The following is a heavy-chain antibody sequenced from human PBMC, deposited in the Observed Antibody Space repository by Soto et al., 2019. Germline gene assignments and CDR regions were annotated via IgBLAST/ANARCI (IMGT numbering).Heavy chain of an antibody. Sequence: QVQLVQSGAEVKKPGASVTVSCKASGYTFTTYGVSWVRQGPGQGLEWLGWINGYNGNAKYAENLQGRVTMTTDTSPSTAYMELRSLRSDDTAVYYCARMGDVPYYYYGMDVWGQGTTVTVSS. CDR3: ARMGDVPYYYYGMDV. CDR1: GYTFTTYG. V-gene: IGHV1-18*01. D-gene: IGHD3-16*01. CDR2: INGYNGNA. J-gene: IGHJ6*02.